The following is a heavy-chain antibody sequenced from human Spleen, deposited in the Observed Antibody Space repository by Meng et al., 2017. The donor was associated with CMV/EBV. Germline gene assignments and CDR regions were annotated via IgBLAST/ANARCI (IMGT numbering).Heavy chain of an antibody. CDR3: ARDSPGGYGYFDS. V-gene: IGHV4-30-4*01. J-gene: IGHJ4*02. CDR2: IHYSGTT. Sequence: QSQPMGSGPGLVKPSQTLVLTCTVSYGFTTSDDYYWSWIRQPPGKGLEWIGYIHYSGTTYYNPSLKSRIAISLDTSKNQFSLNLNSVTAADAAVYYCARDSPGGYGYFDSWGQGTLVTVSS. CDR1: YGFTTSDDYY. D-gene: IGHD5-12*01.